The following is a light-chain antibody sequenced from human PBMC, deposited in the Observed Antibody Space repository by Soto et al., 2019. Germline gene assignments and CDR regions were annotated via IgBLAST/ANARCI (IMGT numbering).Light chain of an antibody. Sequence: DIQMTQSPSALSASVGDRVTITCRASQSVSGWLAWYQQKPGKAPKLLIYDVSSLERGVPSRFSGSGSGTEFTLTISGLHPDDFATYYCQQYESYSWTFGPGTKVELK. V-gene: IGKV1-5*01. CDR1: QSVSGW. CDR2: DVS. J-gene: IGKJ1*01. CDR3: QQYESYSWT.